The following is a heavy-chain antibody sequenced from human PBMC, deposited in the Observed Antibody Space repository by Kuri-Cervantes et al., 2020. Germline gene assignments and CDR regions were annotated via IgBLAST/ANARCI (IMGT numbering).Heavy chain of an antibody. CDR3: AKDSRPIDY. J-gene: IGHJ4*02. Sequence: GGSLRLSCAASGFTFSDYYMNWIRQAPGKGLEWASYISGSDNTISYADSVKGRFTISRDNSKNTLYLQMNSLRAEDTAVYYCAKDSRPIDYWGQGTLVTVSS. CDR2: ISGSDNTI. V-gene: IGHV3-11*01. CDR1: GFTFSDYY.